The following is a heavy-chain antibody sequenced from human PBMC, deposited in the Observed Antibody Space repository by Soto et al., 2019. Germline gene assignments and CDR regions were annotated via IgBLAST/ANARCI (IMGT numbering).Heavy chain of an antibody. J-gene: IGHJ5*02. Sequence: PGGSLRLSCAASGFTFSSYGMHWVRQAPGKGLEWVAVISYDGSNKYYADSVKGRFTISRDNSKNTLYLQMNSLRAEDTAVYYCAKDYLGHPGLLDPWGQGTLVTVSS. CDR1: GFTFSSYG. CDR2: ISYDGSNK. CDR3: AKDYLGHPGLLDP. V-gene: IGHV3-30*18.